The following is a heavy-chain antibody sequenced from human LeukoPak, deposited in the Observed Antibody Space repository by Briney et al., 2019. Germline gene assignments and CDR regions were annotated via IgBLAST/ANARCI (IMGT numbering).Heavy chain of an antibody. J-gene: IGHJ4*02. V-gene: IGHV4-39*07. CDR1: GASISSSSYY. CDR2: INHSGST. D-gene: IGHD3-22*01. CDR3: ARAPDYYDSSGYMYYFDY. Sequence: SETLSLTCTVSGASISSSSYYWSWIRQPPGKGLEWIGEINHSGSTNYNPSLKSRVTISVDTSKNQFSLKLSSVTAADTAVYYCARAPDYYDSSGYMYYFDYWGQGALVTVSS.